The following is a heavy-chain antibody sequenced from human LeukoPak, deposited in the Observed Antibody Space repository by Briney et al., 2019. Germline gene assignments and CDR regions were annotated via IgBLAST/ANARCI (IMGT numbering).Heavy chain of an antibody. CDR3: ARDYLTAQWLLSGGDY. CDR2: INDSGSEK. CDR1: GFSFSTYW. V-gene: IGHV3-7*01. Sequence: GGSLRLSCAASGFSFSTYWMSWVRQAPGKGLEWVATINDSGSEKHYADSVKGRFTISRDNARSSLYLQMNSLRAEDTAVYYCARDYLTAQWLLSGGDYWGQGTLVTVSS. D-gene: IGHD5-12*01. J-gene: IGHJ4*02.